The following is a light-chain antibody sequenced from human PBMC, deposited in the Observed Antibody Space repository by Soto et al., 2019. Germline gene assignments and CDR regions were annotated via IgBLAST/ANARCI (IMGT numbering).Light chain of an antibody. CDR2: DVS. Sequence: QSVLTQPASVSGSPGQSITISCTGTSVDVGGYNYVSWYQQHPGKAPILMIYDVSNRPSGVSNRFSGSKSGNTASLTISGLQAEDEADYYCSSYTSSSTYVFGTGTKLTVL. CDR3: SSYTSSSTYV. V-gene: IGLV2-14*01. J-gene: IGLJ1*01. CDR1: SVDVGGYNY.